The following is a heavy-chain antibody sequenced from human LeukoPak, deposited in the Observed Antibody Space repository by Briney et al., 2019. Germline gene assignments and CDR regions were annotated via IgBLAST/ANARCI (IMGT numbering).Heavy chain of an antibody. D-gene: IGHD4-17*01. CDR1: GFTFSSYS. J-gene: IGHJ5*02. V-gene: IGHV3-23*01. CDR2: ISGSGGST. CDR3: AKDRTVTTPLKWFDP. Sequence: PGGSLTLSCAASGFTFSSYSMSWVRQAPGKGLEWVSAISGSGGSTYYADSVKGRFTISRDNSKNTLYLQMNRLRAEDPAVYYCAKDRTVTTPLKWFDPWGQGTLVTVSS.